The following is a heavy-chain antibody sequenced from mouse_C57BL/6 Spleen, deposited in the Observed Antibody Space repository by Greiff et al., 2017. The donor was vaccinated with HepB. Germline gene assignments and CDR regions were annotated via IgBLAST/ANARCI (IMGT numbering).Heavy chain of an antibody. CDR1: GYTFTSYW. Sequence: QVQLQQPGAELVRPGSSVKLSCKASGYTFTSYWMHWVKQRPIQGLEWIGNIDPSDSETHYNQKFKDKATLTVDKSSSTAYMQLSSLTSEDSAVYYCAREFYDSYWYFDVWGTGTTVTVSS. V-gene: IGHV1-52*01. J-gene: IGHJ1*03. D-gene: IGHD2-3*01. CDR2: IDPSDSET. CDR3: AREFYDSYWYFDV.